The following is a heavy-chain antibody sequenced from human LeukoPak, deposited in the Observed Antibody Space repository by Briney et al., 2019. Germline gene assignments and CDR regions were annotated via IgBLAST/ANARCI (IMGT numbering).Heavy chain of an antibody. CDR1: GFTFSSYG. Sequence: GGSLRLSCAASGFTFSSYGMHWVRQAPGKGLEWMAVISYDGSNKYYADSVKGRFTISRDNSKNTLYLQMNSLRAEDTAVYYCAEDLEAVTMIVPYWGQGTLVTVSS. CDR2: ISYDGSNK. D-gene: IGHD3-22*01. CDR3: AEDLEAVTMIVPY. J-gene: IGHJ4*02. V-gene: IGHV3-30*18.